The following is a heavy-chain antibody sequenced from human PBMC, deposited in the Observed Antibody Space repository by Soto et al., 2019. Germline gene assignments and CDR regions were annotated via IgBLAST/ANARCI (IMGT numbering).Heavy chain of an antibody. CDR1: GFTVSSNY. D-gene: IGHD2-2*01. Sequence: PGGSLRLSCAASGFTVSSNYMSWVRQAPGKGLEWVSVIYSGGSTYYADSVKGRFTISRDNSKNTLYLQMNSLRAEDTAVYYCARVVPAAMYYYYYYMDVWGRGTTVTVSS. V-gene: IGHV3-66*01. CDR2: IYSGGST. J-gene: IGHJ6*03. CDR3: ARVVPAAMYYYYYYMDV.